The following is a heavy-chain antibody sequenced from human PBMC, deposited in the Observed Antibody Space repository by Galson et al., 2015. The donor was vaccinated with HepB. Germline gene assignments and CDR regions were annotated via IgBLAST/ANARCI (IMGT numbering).Heavy chain of an antibody. CDR3: AREPYSGSYPPSLGH. J-gene: IGHJ4*02. CDR1: GFTFSSYG. D-gene: IGHD1-26*01. Sequence: SLRLSCAASGFTFSSYGMHWVRQAPGKGLEWVAVIWYDGSKKYYADSVKGRFTISRDNSKNTLYLQMNSLRAEDTAVYYCAREPYSGSYPPSLGHWGQGTLVTVSS. V-gene: IGHV3-33*01. CDR2: IWYDGSKK.